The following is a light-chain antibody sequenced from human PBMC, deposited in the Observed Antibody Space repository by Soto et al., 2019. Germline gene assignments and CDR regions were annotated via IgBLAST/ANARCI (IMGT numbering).Light chain of an antibody. CDR3: QKYIKWPIT. CDR1: QSVSSI. V-gene: IGKV3-15*01. CDR2: DAS. J-gene: IGKJ5*01. Sequence: IVITRCRGTRYVSPGEGATLSCMSIQSVSSILAWYQQKPGQAPRLLISDASTRATGIPARFSGSGSGTEFTLTVSSLQSEDLAVYYCQKYIKWPITFGQGTRLEI.